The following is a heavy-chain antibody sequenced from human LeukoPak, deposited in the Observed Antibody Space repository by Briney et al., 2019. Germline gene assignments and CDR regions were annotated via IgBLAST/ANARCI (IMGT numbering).Heavy chain of an antibody. CDR1: GYTFTSYG. D-gene: IGHD3-22*01. CDR2: ISAYNDNT. J-gene: IGHJ4*02. V-gene: IGHV1-18*01. Sequence: ASVKVSCKASGYTFTSYGISWVRQAPGQGLEWMGWISAYNDNTNYAQKLRGRVTMTTDTSTSTAYMELRSLRSDDTAVYYCARDKPYYYDSSGYYSADYWGQGTLVTVSS. CDR3: ARDKPYYYDSSGYYSADY.